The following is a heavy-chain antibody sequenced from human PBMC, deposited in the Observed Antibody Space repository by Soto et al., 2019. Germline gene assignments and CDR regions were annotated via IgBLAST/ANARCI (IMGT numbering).Heavy chain of an antibody. J-gene: IGHJ4*02. CDR2: IDWDEYR. V-gene: IGHV2-70*04. D-gene: IGHD3-22*01. Sequence: SGPTLVNPTETLTLTCTFSGFSLSTSGMRVSWIRQAPGKALEWLTRIDWDEYRFYSTSLKTRLAISKDTSKNQVVLTMTKMDPVDTATYYCARMRSDYDSSGLDYWGQGILVTVSS. CDR3: ARMRSDYDSSGLDY. CDR1: GFSLSTSGMR.